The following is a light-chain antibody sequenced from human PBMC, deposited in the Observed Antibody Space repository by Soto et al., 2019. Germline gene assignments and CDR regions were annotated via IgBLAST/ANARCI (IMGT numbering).Light chain of an antibody. V-gene: IGKV3-15*01. J-gene: IGKJ1*01. Sequence: ETVMTQSPATLSVSPWERATLSCRASQSVSSNLAWYQQKPGQAPRILIYGASTRATGIPARFSGSGSGTEFTLTISSLQSEDFAVYYCQQYNNWPRTFGQGTKVEIK. CDR3: QQYNNWPRT. CDR2: GAS. CDR1: QSVSSN.